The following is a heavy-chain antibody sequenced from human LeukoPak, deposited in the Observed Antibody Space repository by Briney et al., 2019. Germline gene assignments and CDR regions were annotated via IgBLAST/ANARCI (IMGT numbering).Heavy chain of an antibody. Sequence: RASVKVSRKASGYTFTSYDINWVRQATGQGLEWMGWMNPNSGNTGYAQKFQGRVTMTRNTSISTAHMELSSLRSEDTAVYYCARGGSYYYDSSGLAWFDPWGPGTLVTVSS. D-gene: IGHD3-22*01. CDR1: GYTFTSYD. V-gene: IGHV1-8*01. CDR2: MNPNSGNT. J-gene: IGHJ5*02. CDR3: ARGGSYYYDSSGLAWFDP.